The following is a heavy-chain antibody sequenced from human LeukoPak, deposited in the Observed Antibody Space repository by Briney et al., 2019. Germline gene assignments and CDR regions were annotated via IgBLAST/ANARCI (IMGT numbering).Heavy chain of an antibody. CDR2: INPSGGST. D-gene: IGHD6-19*01. CDR1: GNTFTSYY. J-gene: IGHJ6*03. Sequence: GASVKVSCKASGNTFTSYYMHWVRQAPGQGLEWMGIINPSGGSTSYAQRFHGRVTMTRDMSTSTVYMELSSLRAEDTAVYYCAKDLVAGPYYMDVWGKGTTVTISS. CDR3: AKDLVAGPYYMDV. V-gene: IGHV1-46*01.